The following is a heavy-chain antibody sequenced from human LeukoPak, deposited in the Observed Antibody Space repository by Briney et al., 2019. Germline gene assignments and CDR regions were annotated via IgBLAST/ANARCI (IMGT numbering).Heavy chain of an antibody. J-gene: IGHJ4*02. CDR1: GFTFDDYA. CDR3: AKYNGDALYYFDY. CDR2: ISWNSGSI. Sequence: AGGSLRLSCAASGFTFDDYAMHWVRQAPGKGLEWVSGISWNSGSIGYADSVKGRFTISRDNAKNTLYLQMNSLRAEDTAVYYCAKYNGDALYYFDYWGQGTLVTVSS. D-gene: IGHD4-17*01. V-gene: IGHV3-9*01.